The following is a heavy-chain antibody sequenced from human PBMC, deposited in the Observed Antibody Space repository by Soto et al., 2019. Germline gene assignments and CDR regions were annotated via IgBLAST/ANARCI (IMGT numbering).Heavy chain of an antibody. Sequence: GSLGLSCAASGFTVSNSYMRWVRQAPGKGLEWVSAIYSGGSTYYADSVKGRFTISRDNSRNTLYLQMNSLRAEDTAVYFCARCDGSATYCFFFAYWGQGTPVTVS. V-gene: IGHV3-66*01. D-gene: IGHD3-10*01. CDR3: ARCDGSATYCFFFAY. J-gene: IGHJ4*02. CDR2: IYSGGST. CDR1: GFTVSNSY.